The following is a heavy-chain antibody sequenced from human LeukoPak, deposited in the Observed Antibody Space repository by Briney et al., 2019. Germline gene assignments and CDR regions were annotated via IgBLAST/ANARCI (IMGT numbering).Heavy chain of an antibody. Sequence: SETLSLTCTVSGGSISSGGYYWSWIRQPPGRGLEWIGSIFHSGTTYHNPSHKSRVTISVDTSKNQFSLKLSSVTAADTAVYYCARSLYSTSWYRGNDYWGQGTLVTVSS. CDR1: GGSISSGGYY. D-gene: IGHD6-13*01. CDR2: IFHSGTT. J-gene: IGHJ4*02. V-gene: IGHV4-39*07. CDR3: ARSLYSTSWYRGNDY.